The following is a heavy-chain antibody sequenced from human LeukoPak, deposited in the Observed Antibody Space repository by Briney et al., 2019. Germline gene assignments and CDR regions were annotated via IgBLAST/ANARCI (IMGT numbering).Heavy chain of an antibody. J-gene: IGHJ4*02. Sequence: GASVKVSCKASGFTFTDYYIHWVRQAPGQGLEWMGSIHPKSGGTKCAQKFQGRVTVTRDTSISAAYMELSRLTSDDTAVYYCARDPPAAGSTEFDFWGQGTLVTVSS. CDR1: GFTFTDYY. CDR3: ARDPPAAGSTEFDF. CDR2: IHPKSGGT. V-gene: IGHV1-2*02. D-gene: IGHD6-13*01.